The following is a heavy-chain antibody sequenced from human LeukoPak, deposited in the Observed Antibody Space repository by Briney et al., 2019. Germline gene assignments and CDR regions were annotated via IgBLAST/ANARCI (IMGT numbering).Heavy chain of an antibody. J-gene: IGHJ4*02. V-gene: IGHV3-30-3*01. Sequence: GRSLRLSCAASGFTFSSYAMHWVRQAPGKGLEWVAVISYDGSNKYYADSVKGRFTISRDNSKNTLYLQMNSLRAEDTAVYDCARELGYCSGGSCYSSFDYWGQGTLVTVSS. CDR2: ISYDGSNK. D-gene: IGHD2-15*01. CDR1: GFTFSSYA. CDR3: ARELGYCSGGSCYSSFDY.